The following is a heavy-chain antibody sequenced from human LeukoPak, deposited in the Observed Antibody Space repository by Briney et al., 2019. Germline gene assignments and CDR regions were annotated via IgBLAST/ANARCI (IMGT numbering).Heavy chain of an antibody. D-gene: IGHD3-9*01. V-gene: IGHV3-15*01. CDR2: IKSKTDGGTT. CDR3: ARDEGQSDILTGYYIPYYYGMDV. CDR1: GFTFSNAW. Sequence: GGSLRLSCAASGFTFSNAWMSWVRQAPGKGLEWVGRIKSKTDGGTTDYAAPVKGRFTISRDDSKNTLYLQMNSLRAEDTAVYYCARDEGQSDILTGYYIPYYYGMDVWGQGTTVTVSS. J-gene: IGHJ6*02.